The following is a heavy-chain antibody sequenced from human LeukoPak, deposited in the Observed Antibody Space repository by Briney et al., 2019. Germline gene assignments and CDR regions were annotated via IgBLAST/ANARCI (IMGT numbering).Heavy chain of an antibody. CDR3: ARNQAVAANRGAFDI. D-gene: IGHD6-19*01. CDR1: GGSISSGGYY. V-gene: IGHV4-31*03. CDR2: IYYSGST. Sequence: SETLSLTCTVSGGSISSGGYYWSWIRQHPGKCLEWIGYIYYSGSTYYNPSLKSRVTISVDTSKNQFSLKLSSVAEIDTAMYYCARNQAVAANRGAFDIWGQGTMVTVSS. J-gene: IGHJ3*02.